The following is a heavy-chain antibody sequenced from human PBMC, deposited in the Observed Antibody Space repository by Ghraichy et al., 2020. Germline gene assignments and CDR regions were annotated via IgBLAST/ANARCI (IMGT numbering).Heavy chain of an antibody. CDR2: IKSDSSAI. V-gene: IGHV3-48*02. D-gene: IGHD4-11*01. J-gene: IGHJ5*02. Sequence: GGSLRLSCEASGFTFSGFSMNWVRQAPGKGLEWVSYIKSDSSAIHYAASVKGRFTISRDNVRNSLYLQMNSLRDEDTAVYYCARGVGSTDYTTHWFAPWGQGTLVTVSS. CDR1: GFTFSGFS. CDR3: ARGVGSTDYTTHWFAP.